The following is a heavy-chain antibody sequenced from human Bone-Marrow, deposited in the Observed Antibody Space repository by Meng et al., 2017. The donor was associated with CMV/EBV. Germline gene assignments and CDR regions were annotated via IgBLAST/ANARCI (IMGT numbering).Heavy chain of an antibody. CDR3: ARHKRFLEWFPRYDY. D-gene: IGHD3-3*01. Sequence: EGPLGSYAISWLRKAPGQGLEWMGGIIPIFGTANYAQKFQGGVTITTEDSTSTAYMKLSSLRSENTAVYYCARHKRFLEWFPRYDYWGQGTLVTVSS. CDR1: EGPLGSYA. CDR2: IIPIFGTA. V-gene: IGHV1-69*05. J-gene: IGHJ4*02.